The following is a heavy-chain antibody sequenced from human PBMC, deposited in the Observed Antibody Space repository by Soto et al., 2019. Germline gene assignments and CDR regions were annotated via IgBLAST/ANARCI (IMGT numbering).Heavy chain of an antibody. CDR1: GFSFSGYA. V-gene: IGHV3-23*01. CDR3: EKGGDGSRWRQGDY. Sequence: EGQMLESGGGLAHPGGSLRLSCAASGFSFSGYAMIWVRQAPGKGLEWVSSITGSGANTYYADSVKGRFTMSRDNSKNTLYLQMNSLRAEDTALYYCEKGGDGSRWRQGDYWGQGNLVTVSS. CDR2: ITGSGANT. J-gene: IGHJ4*02. D-gene: IGHD6-13*01.